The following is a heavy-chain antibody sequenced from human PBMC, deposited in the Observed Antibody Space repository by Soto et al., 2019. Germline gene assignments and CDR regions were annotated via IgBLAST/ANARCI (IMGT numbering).Heavy chain of an antibody. CDR2: ISSSSSYT. CDR1: GFTFSDYY. CDR3: AGSIVVKRQGGFDP. J-gene: IGHJ5*02. V-gene: IGHV3-11*06. D-gene: IGHD2-15*01. Sequence: QVQLVESGGGLVKPGGSLRLSCAASGFTFSDYYMSWIRQAPGKGLEWVSYISSSSSYTNYADSVKGRFTISRDNAKNSLYLQMNSLRAEDTAVYYCAGSIVVKRQGGFDPWGQGTLVTVSS.